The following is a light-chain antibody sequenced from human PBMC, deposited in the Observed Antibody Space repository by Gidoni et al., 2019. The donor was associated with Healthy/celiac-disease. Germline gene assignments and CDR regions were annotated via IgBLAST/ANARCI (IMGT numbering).Light chain of an antibody. CDR2: DAS. Sequence: DIVLTQSPATLSLSPGERATLSCRASQSVSSYLAWYQQKPGQAPRLLIYDASNRATGIPDRFSGSGSGTDFTLTISSLEPEDFAVYYCQQRSKYTFGQGTKLEIK. J-gene: IGKJ2*01. CDR1: QSVSSY. CDR3: QQRSKYT. V-gene: IGKV3-11*01.